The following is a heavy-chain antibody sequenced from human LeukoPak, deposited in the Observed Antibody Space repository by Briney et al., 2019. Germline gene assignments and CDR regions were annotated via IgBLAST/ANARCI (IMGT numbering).Heavy chain of an antibody. CDR2: ISSSSSYI. CDR1: GFTFSSYS. D-gene: IGHD3-22*01. Sequence: KPGGSLRLSCAASGFTFSSYSMNWVRQAPGKGLEWVSSISSSSSYIYYADSVKGRFTISRDNAKNSLYLQMSSLRAEDTAVYYCARDSPGYYDSSGYYAPPFDYWGQGTLVTVSS. J-gene: IGHJ4*02. CDR3: ARDSPGYYDSSGYYAPPFDY. V-gene: IGHV3-21*01.